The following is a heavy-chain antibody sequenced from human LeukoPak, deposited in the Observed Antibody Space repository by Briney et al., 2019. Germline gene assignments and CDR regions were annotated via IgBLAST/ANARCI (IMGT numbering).Heavy chain of an antibody. CDR2: IYYSGST. D-gene: IGHD4-11*01. J-gene: IGHJ4*02. Sequence: PSETLSLTCAVYGGSFSGYYWSWIRQPPGKGLEGIGYIYYSGSTNYNPSLKSRVTISVDTSKNQFSLKLSSVTAADTAVYYCARHSDYRAGFDYWGQGTLVTVSS. CDR1: GGSFSGYY. CDR3: ARHSDYRAGFDY. V-gene: IGHV4-59*08.